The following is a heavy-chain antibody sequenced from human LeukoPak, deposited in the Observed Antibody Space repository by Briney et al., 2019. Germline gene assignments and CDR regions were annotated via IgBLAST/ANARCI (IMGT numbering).Heavy chain of an antibody. V-gene: IGHV3-7*01. Sequence: GGSLRLSCVDSGFTLRSYLMCWVRQAPGKGVESVGNIKDDGNELYSVDSLKGRSTITRDNAKNLLCLKMSGVRAEVTSLYRCVRAGIDYWGQGTLVTVSS. J-gene: IGHJ4*02. CDR1: GFTLRSYL. CDR3: VRAGIDY. CDR2: IKDDGNEL.